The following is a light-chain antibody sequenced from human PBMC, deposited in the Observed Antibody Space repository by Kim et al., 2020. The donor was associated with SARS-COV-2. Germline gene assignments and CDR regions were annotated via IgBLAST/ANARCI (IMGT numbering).Light chain of an antibody. CDR2: GAS. V-gene: IGKV1-39*01. J-gene: IGKJ2*03. CDR1: QSISNY. Sequence: ASVGDRVTIPCRASQSISNYLHWYQQKPGQVPKLLIFGASNLQSGVPSRFTGSGSGTDFTLTITNLQPEDSASYYCQQSYSTLMYSFGQGTKLEI. CDR3: QQSYSTLMYS.